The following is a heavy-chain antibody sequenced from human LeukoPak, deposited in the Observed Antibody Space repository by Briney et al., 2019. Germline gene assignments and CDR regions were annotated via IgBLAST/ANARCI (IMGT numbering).Heavy chain of an antibody. D-gene: IGHD2/OR15-2a*01. CDR3: ARGTALHSLYYGMDV. Sequence: PGGSLRLSCAASGFTFSSYSMNWVRQAPGKGLEWVPYISSSSSTIYYADSVKGRFTISRDNAKNSLYLQMNSLRAEDTAVYYCARGTALHSLYYGMDVWGQGTTVTVSS. J-gene: IGHJ6*02. CDR1: GFTFSSYS. V-gene: IGHV3-48*01. CDR2: ISSSSSTI.